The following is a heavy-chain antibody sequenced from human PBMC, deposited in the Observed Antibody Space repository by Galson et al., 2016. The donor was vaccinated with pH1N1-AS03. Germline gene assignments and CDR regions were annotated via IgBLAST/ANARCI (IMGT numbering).Heavy chain of an antibody. Sequence: LSLTCTVSHGSVSNHYWTWIRQPPGKGLEWIGYVHSSGSTSYNRSLKSRLIISVDTSKNQLSLKLTSVTAADTAMYYCTREATTCGFDIWDQGTVVTVSS. J-gene: IGHJ3*02. D-gene: IGHD4-17*01. V-gene: IGHV4-59*02. CDR1: HGSVSNHY. CDR2: VHSSGST. CDR3: TREATTCGFDI.